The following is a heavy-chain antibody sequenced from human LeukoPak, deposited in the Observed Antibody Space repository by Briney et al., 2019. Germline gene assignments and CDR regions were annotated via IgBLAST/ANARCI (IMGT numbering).Heavy chain of an antibody. CDR1: GYTFTSYG. CDR2: ISAYNGNT. CDR3: ARDYPINYYGSGSYQDY. V-gene: IGHV1-18*01. D-gene: IGHD3-10*01. J-gene: IGHJ4*02. Sequence: ASVKVSCKASGYTFTSYGISWVRQAPGQGLEWMGWISAYNGNTNYAQKLQGRVTMTTDTSTSTAYMELRSLRSDDTAVYYCARDYPINYYGSGSYQDYWGQGTLVTVSS.